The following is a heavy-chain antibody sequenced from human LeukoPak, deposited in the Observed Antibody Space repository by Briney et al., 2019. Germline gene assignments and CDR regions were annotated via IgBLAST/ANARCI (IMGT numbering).Heavy chain of an antibody. CDR2: IYYSGST. Sequence: SETLSLTCTVSGGSINSTSNYWGWIRQPPGKGLEWIGSIYYSGSTSYNPSLKSRVTISVDTSKNQFSLKLSSVTAADTAVYYCARHDFFAFDIWGQGTMVTVSS. D-gene: IGHD2-21*02. V-gene: IGHV4-39*07. CDR1: GGSINSTSNY. J-gene: IGHJ3*02. CDR3: ARHDFFAFDI.